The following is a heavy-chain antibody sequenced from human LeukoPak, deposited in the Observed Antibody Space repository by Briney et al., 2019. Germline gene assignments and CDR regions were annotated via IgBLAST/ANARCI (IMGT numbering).Heavy chain of an antibody. CDR3: AREKPGVDTAMGGFDY. D-gene: IGHD5-18*01. V-gene: IGHV4-59*01. CDR2: IYYSGST. Sequence: SETLSLTCTVSGGSISSYYWSWIRQPPGKGLEWIGYIYYSGSTNYNPSLKSRVTISVDTSKNQFSLKLSSVTAADTAVCYCAREKPGVDTAMGGFDYWGQGTLVTVSS. CDR1: GGSISSYY. J-gene: IGHJ4*02.